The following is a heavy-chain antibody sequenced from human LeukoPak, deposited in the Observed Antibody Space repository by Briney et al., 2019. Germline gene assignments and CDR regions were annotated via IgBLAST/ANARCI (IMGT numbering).Heavy chain of an antibody. CDR1: GYTFSSHG. Sequence: GGSLTLSCAASGYTFSSHGLTWVRQAPGKGLEWVSGISWNSGSIGYADSVKGRFTISRDNAKNSLYLQMNSLRAEDTALYYCAKQLSALAGIGFDYWGQGTLVTVSS. CDR2: ISWNSGSI. J-gene: IGHJ4*02. CDR3: AKQLSALAGIGFDY. D-gene: IGHD6-19*01. V-gene: IGHV3-9*01.